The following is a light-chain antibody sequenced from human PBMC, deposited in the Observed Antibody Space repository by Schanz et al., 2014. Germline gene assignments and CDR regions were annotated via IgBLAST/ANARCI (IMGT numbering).Light chain of an antibody. J-gene: IGKJ3*01. CDR1: QSVNTN. Sequence: EIVLTQSPGTLSLSPGERATLSCRASQSVNTNLAWYQQKPGQAPRLLIYDTSNRATGIPARFSGSGSGTDFTLTITRLEPEDFAVYYCQQHGTSLSFGPGTKVEIK. CDR2: DTS. V-gene: IGKV3-20*01. CDR3: QQHGTSLS.